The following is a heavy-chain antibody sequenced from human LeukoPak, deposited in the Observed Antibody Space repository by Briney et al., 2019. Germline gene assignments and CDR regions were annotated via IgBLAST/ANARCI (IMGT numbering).Heavy chain of an antibody. V-gene: IGHV3-30*04. CDR3: ARDYHGMDV. CDR1: GFTFSSYS. CDR2: ISYDGSNK. J-gene: IGHJ6*02. Sequence: GESLRLSCAASGFTFSSYSMHLVRQAPGKGLEWVAVISYDGSNKYYADSVKGRFTISRDNSKNTLYLQMNSLRAEDTAVYYCARDYHGMDVWGQGTTVTVSS.